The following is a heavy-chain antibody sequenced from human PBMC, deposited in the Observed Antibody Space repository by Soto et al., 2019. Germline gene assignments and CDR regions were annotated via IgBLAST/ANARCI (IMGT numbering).Heavy chain of an antibody. J-gene: IGHJ3*02. CDR1: GYTFTSYA. CDR2: INAGNGNT. CDR3: AREGHITSIDAFDI. V-gene: IGHV1-3*01. D-gene: IGHD1-20*01. Sequence: ASVKVSCKASGYTFTSYAMHWVRQAPGQRLEWMGWINAGNGNTKYSQKFQGRVTITRDTSASTAYMELSSLRSEDTAEYYCAREGHITSIDAFDIWGQGTMVTVSS.